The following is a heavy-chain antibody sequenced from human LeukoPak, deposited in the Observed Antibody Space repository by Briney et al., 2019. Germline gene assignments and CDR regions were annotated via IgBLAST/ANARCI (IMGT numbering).Heavy chain of an antibody. Sequence: GGSLRLSCAASGFTFSSYGMHWVRQAPGKGLEWVAVISYDGSNKYYADSVKGRFTTSRDNSKNTLYLQMNSLRAEDTAVYHCAKELSSGWFLFDYWGQGTLVTVSS. CDR2: ISYDGSNK. D-gene: IGHD6-19*01. V-gene: IGHV3-30*18. J-gene: IGHJ4*02. CDR1: GFTFSSYG. CDR3: AKELSSGWFLFDY.